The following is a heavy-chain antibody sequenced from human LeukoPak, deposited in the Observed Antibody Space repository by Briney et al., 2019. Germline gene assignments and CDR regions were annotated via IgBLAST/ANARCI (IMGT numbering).Heavy chain of an antibody. Sequence: SVKGSCKGSGGTFSSYAISWGRQGPWQGVEWVGGVIPIFGTANYAQKFQGRVTITADESTSTAYMELSSLRSEDTAVYYCARDSGIAVGYYYYYYYMDVWGKGTTVTVSS. J-gene: IGHJ6*03. D-gene: IGHD6-19*01. CDR1: GGTFSSYA. V-gene: IGHV1-69*13. CDR3: ARDSGIAVGYYYYYYYMDV. CDR2: VIPIFGTA.